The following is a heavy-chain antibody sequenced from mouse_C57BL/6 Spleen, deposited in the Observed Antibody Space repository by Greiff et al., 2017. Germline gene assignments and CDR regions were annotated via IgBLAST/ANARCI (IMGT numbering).Heavy chain of an antibody. J-gene: IGHJ2*01. D-gene: IGHD1-1*01. Sequence: VHVKQSGAELVKPGASVKLSCTASGFNIKDYYMHWVKQRTEQGLEWIGRIDPEDGETKYAPNFQGKATITADTSSNTAYLQLSSLTSEDTAVYYCAITTVVATVDYWGQGTTLTVSS. CDR2: IDPEDGET. CDR3: AITTVVATVDY. V-gene: IGHV14-2*01. CDR1: GFNIKDYY.